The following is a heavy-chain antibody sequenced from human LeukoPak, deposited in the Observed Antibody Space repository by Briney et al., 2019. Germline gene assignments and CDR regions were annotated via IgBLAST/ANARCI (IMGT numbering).Heavy chain of an antibody. D-gene: IGHD3-10*01. CDR2: ISAYNGNT. V-gene: IGHV1-18*01. J-gene: IGHJ4*02. CDR1: GYTFTSYG. CDR3: ARDSKRITMVRGVTTPYF. Sequence: GASVKVSCKASGYTFTSYGISWVRQAPGQGLERMGWISAYNGNTNYAQKLQGRVTMTTDTSTSTAYMELRSLRSDDTAVYYCARDSKRITMVRGVTTPYFWGQGTLVTVSS.